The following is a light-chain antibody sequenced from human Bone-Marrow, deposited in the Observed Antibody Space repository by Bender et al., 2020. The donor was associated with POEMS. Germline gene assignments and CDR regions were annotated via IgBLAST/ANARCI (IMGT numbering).Light chain of an antibody. CDR1: SSDVGGYNS. V-gene: IGLV2-8*01. CDR3: SSHGGSNNFVI. Sequence: QSALTQPPSASGSPGQSVTISCTGTSSDVGGYNSVSWYQQHPGKAPKLMIYEVTERPSGVPDRFFGSKSGNTASLTVSGLQADDEADYYCSSHGGSNNFVIFGGGTKLTVL. CDR2: EVT. J-gene: IGLJ2*01.